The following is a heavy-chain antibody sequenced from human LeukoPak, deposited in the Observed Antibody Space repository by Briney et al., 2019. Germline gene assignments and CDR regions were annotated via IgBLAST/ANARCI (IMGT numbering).Heavy chain of an antibody. Sequence: SETLSLTCTVSGGSISSGGYYWSWIRQHPGKGLEWIGYIYYSGSTYYNPSLKSRVTISVDTSKNQFSLKLSSVTAADTAVYYCARGLNPGGDYWGQGTLVTVSS. J-gene: IGHJ4*02. D-gene: IGHD3-16*01. CDR1: GGSISSGGYY. V-gene: IGHV4-31*03. CDR2: IYYSGST. CDR3: ARGLNPGGDY.